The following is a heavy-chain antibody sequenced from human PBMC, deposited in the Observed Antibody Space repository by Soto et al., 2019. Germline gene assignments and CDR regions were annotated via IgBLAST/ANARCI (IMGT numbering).Heavy chain of an antibody. CDR3: ARDKSGFAGGELSTGAFDI. J-gene: IGHJ3*02. V-gene: IGHV1-3*01. Sequence: QVQLVQSGAEVKKPGASVKVSCKASGYTFTSYAMHWVRQAPGQRLEWMGWINAGNGNTKYSQKFQGRDTITRDTSASTAYMELSSLRSEDTAVYYCARDKSGFAGGELSTGAFDIWGQGTMVTVSS. CDR2: INAGNGNT. CDR1: GYTFTSYA. D-gene: IGHD3-16*02.